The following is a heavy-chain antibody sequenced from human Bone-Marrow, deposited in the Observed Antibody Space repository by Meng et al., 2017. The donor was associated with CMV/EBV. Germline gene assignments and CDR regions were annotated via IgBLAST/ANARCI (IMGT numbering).Heavy chain of an antibody. D-gene: IGHD2-2*01. CDR2: INPNSGGT. CDR3: ARWGPGTYCSSTSCEYYYGMDV. Sequence: ASVKVSCKASGYTFITYYIHWVRQAPGQGLEWMGWINPNSGGTNYAQKFQGRVTMTRDTSISTAYMELSRLRSEDTAVYYCARWGPGTYCSSTSCEYYYGMDVWGQGTTVTVSS. V-gene: IGHV1-2*02. J-gene: IGHJ6*02. CDR1: GYTFITYY.